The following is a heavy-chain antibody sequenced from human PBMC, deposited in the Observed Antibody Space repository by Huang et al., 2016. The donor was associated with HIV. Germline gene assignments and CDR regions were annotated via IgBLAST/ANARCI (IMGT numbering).Heavy chain of an antibody. Sequence: QIQLMQSGPELKQPGASVKVSCKASGYTFTSYGITWVRQAPGQGPEWMGWMSAYRGDTEYAQKFQGRVTLTSDTSTNIAYMELRSLRSDDTAKYYCARDPKYHRIGYYRQRRGIDIWGQGTMVIVSS. D-gene: IGHD3-22*01. V-gene: IGHV1-18*01. J-gene: IGHJ3*02. CDR1: GYTFTSYG. CDR2: MSAYRGDT. CDR3: ARDPKYHRIGYYRQRRGIDI.